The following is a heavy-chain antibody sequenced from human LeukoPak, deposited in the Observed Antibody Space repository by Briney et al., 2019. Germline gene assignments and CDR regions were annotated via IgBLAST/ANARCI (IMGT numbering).Heavy chain of an antibody. CDR3: ARRMIPNYYGSGSRFDY. D-gene: IGHD3-10*01. Sequence: SETLSLTCAVYGGSFSGYYWSWIRQPPGKGLEWIGEINHSGSTNYNPSLKSRVTISVDTSKNQFSLKLSSVTAADTAVYYCARRMIPNYYGSGSRFDYWGQGTLVTVSS. CDR2: INHSGST. CDR1: GGSFSGYY. J-gene: IGHJ4*02. V-gene: IGHV4-34*01.